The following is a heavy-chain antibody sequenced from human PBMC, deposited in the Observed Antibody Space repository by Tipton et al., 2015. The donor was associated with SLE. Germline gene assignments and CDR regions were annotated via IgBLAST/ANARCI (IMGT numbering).Heavy chain of an antibody. V-gene: IGHV4-38-2*01. CDR2: IYHSGST. J-gene: IGHJ4*02. Sequence: TLSLTCAVSGYSISSGYYWGWIRQPPGKGLEWIGSIYHSGSTYYNPSLKSRVTISVDTSKNQFSLKLSSVTAADTAVYYCASHSSGYHNYFDYWGQGTLVTVSS. CDR1: GYSISSGYY. CDR3: ASHSSGYHNYFDY. D-gene: IGHD3-22*01.